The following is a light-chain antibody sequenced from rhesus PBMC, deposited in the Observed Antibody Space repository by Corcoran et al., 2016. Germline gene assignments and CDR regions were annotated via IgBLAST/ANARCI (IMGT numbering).Light chain of an antibody. J-gene: IGKJ1*01. CDR2: KVS. CDR1: QSLVHRNGNTY. V-gene: IGKV2-65*01. Sequence: VVMTQSPLALPITPGQPASISCRSSQSLVHRNGNTYLSWFQQKPGQPPRLLIYKVSNRYSGVPDRFSGSGAGTDCTLKSSIVEAEDVGVYYCMQYTHIPTFGQGTKVEIK. CDR3: MQYTHIPT.